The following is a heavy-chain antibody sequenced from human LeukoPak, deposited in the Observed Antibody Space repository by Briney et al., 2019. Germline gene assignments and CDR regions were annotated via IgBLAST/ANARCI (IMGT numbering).Heavy chain of an antibody. V-gene: IGHV3-21*01. Sequence: GGSLRLSCAASGFTFSSYSKNWVRQAPGKGLEWVSSISSSSSYIYYADSVKGRFTISRDNAKNSLYLQMNSLRAEDTAVYYCAREDEYSYGQFDYLGQGTLVTVSS. CDR2: ISSSSSYI. CDR1: GFTFSSYS. J-gene: IGHJ4*02. D-gene: IGHD5-18*01. CDR3: AREDEYSYGQFDY.